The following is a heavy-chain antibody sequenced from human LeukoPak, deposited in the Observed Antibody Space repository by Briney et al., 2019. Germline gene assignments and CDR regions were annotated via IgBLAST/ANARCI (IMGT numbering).Heavy chain of an antibody. CDR3: ARAAPAATLDY. Sequence: PSETQSLTCTVSGGSISSGGYYWSWIRQHPGKGLEWIGYIYYSGSTYYNPSLKSRVTISVDTSKNQFSLKLSSVTAADTAVYYCARAAPAATLDYWGQGTLVTVSS. J-gene: IGHJ4*02. V-gene: IGHV4-31*03. D-gene: IGHD2-15*01. CDR1: GGSISSGGYY. CDR2: IYYSGST.